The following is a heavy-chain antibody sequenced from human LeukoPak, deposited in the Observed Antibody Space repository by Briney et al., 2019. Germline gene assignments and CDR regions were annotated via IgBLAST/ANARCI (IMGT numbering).Heavy chain of an antibody. V-gene: IGHV3-30*19. J-gene: IGHJ4*02. CDR3: ARDPQAYYYGSGSPAI. CDR1: GFTFSSYG. D-gene: IGHD3-10*01. Sequence: GGSLRLSCAASGFTFSSYGMHWVRQAPGKGLEWVAVIAYDGINKFYADSVKGRFTISRDNSRNTMYLQMNSLSPEDTAVYYCARDPQAYYYGSGSPAIWGQGTLVTVSS. CDR2: IAYDGINK.